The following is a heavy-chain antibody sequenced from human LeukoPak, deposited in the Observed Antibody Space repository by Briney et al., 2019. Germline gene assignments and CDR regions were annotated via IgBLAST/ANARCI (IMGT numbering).Heavy chain of an antibody. Sequence: SETLCLTCTVSGGSIKSHYWSWIRQPAGKELERIGHIYSSGSTNYNPSLKSRVTMSIDTSKNQFSLKLSSVTAADTAVYYCARLGNDGRSFDYWGQGTLVTVSS. CDR3: ARLGNDGRSFDY. J-gene: IGHJ4*02. D-gene: IGHD1-1*01. V-gene: IGHV4-4*07. CDR2: IYSSGST. CDR1: GGSIKSHY.